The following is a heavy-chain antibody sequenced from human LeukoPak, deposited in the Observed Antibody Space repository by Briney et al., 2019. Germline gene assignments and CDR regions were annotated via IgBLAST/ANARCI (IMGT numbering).Heavy chain of an antibody. CDR1: GFTFRNYV. CDR2: ISSNSNYI. D-gene: IGHD6-19*01. Sequence: PGGSLRLSCTASGFTFRNYVMNWVRQAPGKGLEWVSAISSNSNYIYYADSVKGRFTISRDNAKNLVFLQMNSLRAEDTALYYCATDSSGWYWGQGTLVTVSS. J-gene: IGHJ4*02. CDR3: ATDSSGWY. V-gene: IGHV3-21*01.